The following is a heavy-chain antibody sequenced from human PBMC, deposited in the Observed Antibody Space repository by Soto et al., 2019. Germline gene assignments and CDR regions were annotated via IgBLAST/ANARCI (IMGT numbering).Heavy chain of an antibody. J-gene: IGHJ4*02. Sequence: QVQLVQSGAEVRKPGASVKVSCKASGYSLTSYYMHWVRQAPGQGLEWMGITNPSDGSTNYAQTFQGRVAMTSDMSTSTVYMEMSSLRSEDTAMYYCARSYVTSRPIDFWGQGTLVTVSS. CDR2: TNPSDGST. V-gene: IGHV1-46*01. CDR1: GYSLTSYY. D-gene: IGHD3-10*02. CDR3: ARSYVTSRPIDF.